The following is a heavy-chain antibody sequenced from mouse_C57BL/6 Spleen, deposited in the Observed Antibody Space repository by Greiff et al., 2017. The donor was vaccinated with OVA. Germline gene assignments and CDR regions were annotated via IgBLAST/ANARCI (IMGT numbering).Heavy chain of an antibody. V-gene: IGHV1-26*01. D-gene: IGHD3-3*01. Sequence: VQLQQSGPELVKPGASVKISCKASGYTFTDYYMNWVKQSHGKSLEWIGDINTNNGGTSYNQKFKGKATLTVDKSSSTAYLELRSLTSEDSAVYYCARRDLGFDDWGQGTTLTVSS. J-gene: IGHJ2*01. CDR2: INTNNGGT. CDR1: GYTFTDYY. CDR3: ARRDLGFDD.